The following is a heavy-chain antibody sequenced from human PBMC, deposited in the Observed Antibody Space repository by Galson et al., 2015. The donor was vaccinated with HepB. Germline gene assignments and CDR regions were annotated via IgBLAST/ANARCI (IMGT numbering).Heavy chain of an antibody. Sequence: SLRLSCAASGFTFSSYSMNWVRQAPGKGLEWVSYISRTSSTIYYADSVKGRFTISRDNAKNSLYLQMNSLRAEDTALYYCARDGYGDYYFDYWGQGTLVTVSS. CDR1: GFTFSSYS. CDR2: ISRTSSTI. V-gene: IGHV3-48*01. D-gene: IGHD4-17*01. CDR3: ARDGYGDYYFDY. J-gene: IGHJ4*02.